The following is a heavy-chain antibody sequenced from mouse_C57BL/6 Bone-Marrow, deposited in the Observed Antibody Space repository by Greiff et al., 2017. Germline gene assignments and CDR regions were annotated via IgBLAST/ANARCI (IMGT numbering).Heavy chain of an antibody. CDR1: GYTFTSYW. J-gene: IGHJ1*03. CDR2: IDPSDSYT. Sequence: QVQLQQPGAELVKPGASVKLSCKASGYTFTSYWMQWVKQRPGQGLEWIGEIDPSDSYTNYNQKFKGKATLTVDTSSSTAYMQLSSLTSEDSAVYYCARENYWCFDVWGTGTTVTVSA. CDR3: ARENYWCFDV. V-gene: IGHV1-50*01.